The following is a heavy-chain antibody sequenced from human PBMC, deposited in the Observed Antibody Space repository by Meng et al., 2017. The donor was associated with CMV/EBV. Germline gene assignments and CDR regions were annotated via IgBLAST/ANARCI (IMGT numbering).Heavy chain of an antibody. CDR1: GFTFSSYS. D-gene: IGHD2-2*01. J-gene: IGHJ6*02. V-gene: IGHV3-48*04. CDR3: ARDHCSSTGCYLLYYYYGMDV. Sequence: GESLKISCAASGFTFSSYSMNWVRQAPGKGLEWVSYISSSSSTIYYADSVKGRFTISRDNAKNSLYLQMNSLRAEDTAVYYCARDHCSSTGCYLLYYYYGMDVWGQGTTVIVSS. CDR2: ISSSSSTI.